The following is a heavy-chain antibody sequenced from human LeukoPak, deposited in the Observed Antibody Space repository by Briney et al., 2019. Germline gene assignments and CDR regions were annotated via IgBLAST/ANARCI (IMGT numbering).Heavy chain of an antibody. CDR2: ISGSGGST. D-gene: IGHD3-10*01. J-gene: IGHJ4*02. V-gene: IGHV3-23*01. CDR3: AKDLGSGSYYDY. Sequence: PGGSLRLSCAASGFTFSSYGMSRVRQAPGKGLEWVSAISGSGGSTYYADSVKGRFTISRDNSKNTLYLQMNSLRAEDTAVYYCAKDLGSGSYYDYWGQGTLVTVSS. CDR1: GFTFSSYG.